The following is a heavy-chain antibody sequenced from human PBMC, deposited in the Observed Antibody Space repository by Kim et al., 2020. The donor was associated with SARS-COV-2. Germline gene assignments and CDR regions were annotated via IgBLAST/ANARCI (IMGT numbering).Heavy chain of an antibody. V-gene: IGHV3-30-3*01. D-gene: IGHD3-10*01. Sequence: GGSLRLSCAASGFSFSSYAMHWVRQAPGKGLEWVAVISYDGSNKYYADSVKGRFTISRDNSKNTLYLQMNSLRAEDTAVYYCARANSGSYYYGMDVWGQGTTVTVSS. CDR3: ARANSGSYYYGMDV. CDR1: GFSFSSYA. CDR2: ISYDGSNK. J-gene: IGHJ6*02.